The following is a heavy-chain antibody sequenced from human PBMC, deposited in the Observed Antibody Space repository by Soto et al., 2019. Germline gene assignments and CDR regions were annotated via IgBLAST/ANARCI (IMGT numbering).Heavy chain of an antibody. CDR3: ARGVVVVTATYGMDV. CDR2: ISSNGGST. D-gene: IGHD2-21*02. J-gene: IGHJ6*02. CDR1: GFTFSRYV. Sequence: EVQLVESGGGLVQPGGSLRLSCAASGFTFSRYVMHWVRQAPGKGLEYVSAISSNGGSTYYANSVKGRFTISRDNSKNTLYLQMGSLRAEDVAVYFCARGVVVVTATYGMDVWGQGTTVTVSS. V-gene: IGHV3-64*01.